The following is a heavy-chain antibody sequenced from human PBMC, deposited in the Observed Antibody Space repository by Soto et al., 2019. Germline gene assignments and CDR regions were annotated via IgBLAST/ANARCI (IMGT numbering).Heavy chain of an antibody. CDR1: GFTFSSCS. J-gene: IGHJ5*02. Sequence: LRLSCAASGFTFSSCSMSWVRQAPGKGLEWVSLIFASDGSTYYADSLKGRFTISRDNSKNTLYLQMNSLRADDTAIYYCAKTSRGHDYFDPGGQGTLVTVS. D-gene: IGHD5-12*01. CDR3: AKTSRGHDYFDP. V-gene: IGHV3-23*01. CDR2: IFASDGST.